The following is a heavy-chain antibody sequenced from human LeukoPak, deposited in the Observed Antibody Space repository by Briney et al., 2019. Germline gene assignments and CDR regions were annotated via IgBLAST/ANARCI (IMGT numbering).Heavy chain of an antibody. V-gene: IGHV1-24*01. CDR2: FDPQDGET. D-gene: IGHD3-9*01. J-gene: IGHJ4*02. CDR1: GYTLTELS. CDR3: AREDYDILTGYPSYYFDY. Sequence: GASVKVSCKVSGYTLTELSMHWVRQDPGKGLEWMGGFDPQDGETIYAQKSQGRVTITADKSTSTAYMELSSLRSEDTAVYYCAREDYDILTGYPSYYFDYWGQGTLVTVSS.